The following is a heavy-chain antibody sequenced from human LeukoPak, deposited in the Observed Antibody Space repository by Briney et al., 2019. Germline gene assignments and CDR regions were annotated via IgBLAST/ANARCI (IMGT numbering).Heavy chain of an antibody. CDR3: AKGGTYYYDSSGYYYFDP. CDR1: GFTFSSYA. Sequence: GGSLRLSCAASGFTFSSYAMSWVRQAPGKGLEWVSAISGSGGSTYYADSVKGRFTISRDNSKNTLYLQMNSLRAEDTAVYYCAKGGTYYYDSSGYYYFDPWGQGTLVTVSS. D-gene: IGHD3-22*01. V-gene: IGHV3-23*01. J-gene: IGHJ5*02. CDR2: ISGSGGST.